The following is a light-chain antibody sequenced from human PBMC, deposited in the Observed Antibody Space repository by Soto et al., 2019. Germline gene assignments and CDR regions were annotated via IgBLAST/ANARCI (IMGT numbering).Light chain of an antibody. V-gene: IGKV1-9*01. CDR1: QGLSSD. Sequence: DIQLTQSPSFLSASVGDRVTITCRASQGLSSDVAWYQQKPGKAPKLLIYAASTLQSGVPSRFSGSGSGTEFNLTISSLQPEDFATYYCQQLKSYPITFGQGTRLEI. CDR2: AAS. CDR3: QQLKSYPIT. J-gene: IGKJ5*01.